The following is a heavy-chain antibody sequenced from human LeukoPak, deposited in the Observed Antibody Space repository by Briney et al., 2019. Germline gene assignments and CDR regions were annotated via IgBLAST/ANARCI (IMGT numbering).Heavy chain of an antibody. Sequence: SETLSLTCTVSGGSISYFYWSWIRQPAGKGLEWIGRIYTSGSTNYNPSLKSRVTMSVDTSKKQFSLKLSSVTAADTAVYYCARVRGSSGSYEYYHYMDVWGKGATVTISS. CDR3: ARVRGSSGSYEYYHYMDV. CDR2: IYTSGST. J-gene: IGHJ6*03. CDR1: GGSISYFY. V-gene: IGHV4-4*07. D-gene: IGHD1-26*01.